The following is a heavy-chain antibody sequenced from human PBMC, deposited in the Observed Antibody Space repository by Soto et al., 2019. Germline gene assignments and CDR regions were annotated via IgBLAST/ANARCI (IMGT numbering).Heavy chain of an antibody. CDR1: VYTFTCYY. CDR2: INPNNGGT. V-gene: IGHV1-2*04. J-gene: IGHJ5*02. CDR3: AREHYGSGKVFDH. Sequence: XSVKVCREGSVYTFTCYYINWVRQAPGQGLEWMGWINPNNGGTNYAQNFQGWVTMTRDTSISTAYMEVTRLKSDYTAVYYCAREHYGSGKVFDHWGPGSLVTVS. D-gene: IGHD3-10*01.